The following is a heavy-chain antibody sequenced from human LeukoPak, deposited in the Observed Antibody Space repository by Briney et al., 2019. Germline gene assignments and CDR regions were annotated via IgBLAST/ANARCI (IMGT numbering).Heavy chain of an antibody. CDR1: GFTLSSYS. D-gene: IGHD4-17*01. CDR3: VREAVNDYGDYVFWFDP. CDR2: ISSSSSTI. Sequence: GGSLRLSCAASGFTLSSYSMNWVRQAPGKGLEWVSYISSSSSTIYYADSVKGRFTISRDNAKNSLYLQMNSLRDEDTAVYYCVREAVNDYGDYVFWFDPWGQGTLVTVSS. V-gene: IGHV3-48*02. J-gene: IGHJ5*02.